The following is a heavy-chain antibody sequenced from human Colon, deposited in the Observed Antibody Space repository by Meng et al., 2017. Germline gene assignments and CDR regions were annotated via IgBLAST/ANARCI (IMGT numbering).Heavy chain of an antibody. J-gene: IGHJ4*02. CDR2: IYLSGSP. CDR3: ARHGGWHFDY. Sequence: QLQRQGPGPGLVEPSGTLSLTCAVSGGSISSYNWWSWVRQPPGKGLEWIGQIYLSGSPSYNPSLESRVTISVDKSKNQLSLRLTSVTAADTAIYYCARHGGWHFDYWGQGTLVTVSS. D-gene: IGHD6-19*01. CDR1: GGSISSYNW. V-gene: IGHV4-4*02.